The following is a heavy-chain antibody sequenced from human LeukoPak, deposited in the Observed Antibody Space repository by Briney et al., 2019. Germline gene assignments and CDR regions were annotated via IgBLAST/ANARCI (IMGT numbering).Heavy chain of an antibody. J-gene: IGHJ4*02. D-gene: IGHD1-1*01. Sequence: GGSLRLSCAASGFTVSSKYLTWVRQAPGKGLEWVAVISYDGSNKYYADSVKGRFTISRDNSKNTLYLQMNSLRAEDTAVYYCARDHTGTVYFDYWGQGTLVTVSS. V-gene: IGHV3-30-3*01. CDR2: ISYDGSNK. CDR3: ARDHTGTVYFDY. CDR1: GFTVSSKY.